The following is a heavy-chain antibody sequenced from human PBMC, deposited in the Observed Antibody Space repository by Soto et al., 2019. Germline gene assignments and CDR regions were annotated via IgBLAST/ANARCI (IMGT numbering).Heavy chain of an antibody. V-gene: IGHV3-30-3*01. Sequence: HPCGSLRLSCAASGFTFSSYAMHWVRQAPGKGLEWVAVISYDGSNKYYADSVKGRFTISRDNSKNTLYLQMNSLRAEDTAVYYCARGAPRGDSYSGSSTRHFDYWGQGTMVTVSA. J-gene: IGHJ4*02. CDR3: ARGAPRGDSYSGSSTRHFDY. CDR1: GFTFSSYA. D-gene: IGHD1-26*01. CDR2: ISYDGSNK.